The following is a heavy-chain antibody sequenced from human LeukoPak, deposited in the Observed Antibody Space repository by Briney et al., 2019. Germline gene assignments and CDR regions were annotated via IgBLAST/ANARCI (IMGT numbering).Heavy chain of an antibody. V-gene: IGHV3-7*03. CDR2: IKEDGSER. Sequence: GSLRLSCEGSAFIFSGHWMNWVRQTPGKGLEWVASIKEDGSERQYVDSVKGRFSISRDNTKGSLFLQLNSLRAEDTAVYYCARDGDTSGHYTVFDYWGQGTLVTVSS. CDR1: AFIFSGHW. CDR3: ARDGDTSGHYTVFDY. D-gene: IGHD3-22*01. J-gene: IGHJ4*02.